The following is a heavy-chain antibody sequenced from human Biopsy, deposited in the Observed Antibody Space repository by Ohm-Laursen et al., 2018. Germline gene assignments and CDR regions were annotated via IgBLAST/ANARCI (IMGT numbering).Heavy chain of an antibody. CDR1: SGSVSSNTHY. Sequence: PSETLSLTCTVSSGSVSSNTHYWAWIRQPPGKGLEWIGSIFYSGIIYYNPSLKSRVSISVDTSKNQFSLNLNSVTAADTAVYCCARHPTGFWFDPWGQGTLVIVSS. CDR2: IFYSGII. J-gene: IGHJ5*02. CDR3: ARHPTGFWFDP. V-gene: IGHV4-39*01.